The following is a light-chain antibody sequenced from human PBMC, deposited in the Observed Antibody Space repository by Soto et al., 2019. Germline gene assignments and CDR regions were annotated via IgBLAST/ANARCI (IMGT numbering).Light chain of an antibody. CDR2: EVN. CDR3: CSYAGSYTLV. J-gene: IGLJ2*01. V-gene: IGLV2-14*01. CDR1: SSDIGAYDY. Sequence: QSALTQPASLSGSPGQSITISCTGTSSDIGAYDYVSWFQQHPGKAPKLMISEVNNRPSGVSSRFSASKSGNTASLTISGLQTEDEADYYCCSYAGSYTLVFGGGTKVTV.